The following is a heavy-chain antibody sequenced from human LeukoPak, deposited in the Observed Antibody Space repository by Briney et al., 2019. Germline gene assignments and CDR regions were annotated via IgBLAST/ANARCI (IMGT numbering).Heavy chain of an antibody. CDR1: GFTFSDYY. Sequence: GGSLRLSCAASGFTFSDYYMSWIRQAPGKGLEWVSYISSSGSTIYYADSVKGRFTISRDNAKNSLYLQMNSLRSEDTAVYYCARAGPRYCSSTSCSNWFDPWGQGTLVTVSS. CDR2: ISSSGSTI. V-gene: IGHV3-11*01. CDR3: ARAGPRYCSSTSCSNWFDP. D-gene: IGHD2-2*01. J-gene: IGHJ5*02.